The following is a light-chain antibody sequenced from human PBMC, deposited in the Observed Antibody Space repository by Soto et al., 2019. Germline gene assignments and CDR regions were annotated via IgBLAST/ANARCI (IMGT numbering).Light chain of an antibody. Sequence: QSVLTQPPSASGTPGQWVTISCSGSDSNIGINKVNWYQQLQGTAPKLLIYSNNQRPSGVPDRFSGSKSGPSASLAISGLRAEDEANYHCAAWDDSLNGPVFGGGTKLTVL. CDR2: SNN. CDR1: DSNIGINK. J-gene: IGLJ3*02. V-gene: IGLV1-44*01. CDR3: AAWDDSLNGPV.